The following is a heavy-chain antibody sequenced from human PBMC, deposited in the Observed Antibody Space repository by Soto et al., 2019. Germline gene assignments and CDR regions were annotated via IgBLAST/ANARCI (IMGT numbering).Heavy chain of an antibody. CDR3: ARNWVAQRGDDAFDI. D-gene: IGHD7-27*01. CDR1: GCTFTSYD. CDR2: MNPSSGNT. J-gene: IGHJ3*02. V-gene: IGHV1-8*01. Sequence: ASVKVSCKASGCTFTSYDINWVRQATGEGLEWMGRMNPSSGNTGYAQKFQGRVTMTRDTSTSTAYMELSSLRSEDTAVYYCARNWVAQRGDDAFDIWGQGTMVTVSS.